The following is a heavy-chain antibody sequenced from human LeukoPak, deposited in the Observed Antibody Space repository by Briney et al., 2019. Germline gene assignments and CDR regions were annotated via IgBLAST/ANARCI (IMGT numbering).Heavy chain of an antibody. CDR3: ERRSHYYFWSRLIGGHWFDP. D-gene: IGHD3-3*01. V-gene: IGHV4-34*01. Sequence: SETLSFTCAAVCGSFNSGQSWSCIRQPPGKGLEWIGEINHSGSSNYNPALKSRVTISVDTSKNQFSLKLSSVTAADTAVYYCERRSHYYFWSRLIGGHWFDPWGQGTLVTVSS. J-gene: IGHJ5*02. CDR1: CGSFNSGQS. CDR2: INHSGSS.